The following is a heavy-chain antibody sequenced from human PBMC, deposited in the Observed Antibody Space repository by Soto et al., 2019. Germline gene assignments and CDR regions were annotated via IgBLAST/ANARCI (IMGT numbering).Heavy chain of an antibody. CDR2: ISGSGGST. D-gene: IGHD4-17*01. V-gene: IGHV3-23*01. CDR3: ATMTTWDYYFDY. Sequence: PGGSLRLSCAASGFTFSSYAMSWVRQAPGKGLEWVSAISGSGGSTYYADSVKGRFTISRDNSKNTLYLQMNSLRAEDTAVYYCATMTTWDYYFDYWGQGTLVTVSS. J-gene: IGHJ4*02. CDR1: GFTFSSYA.